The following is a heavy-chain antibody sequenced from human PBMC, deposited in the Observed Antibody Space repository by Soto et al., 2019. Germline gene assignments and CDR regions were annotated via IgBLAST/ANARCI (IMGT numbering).Heavy chain of an antibody. J-gene: IGHJ4*02. Sequence: PGKGPEWIGEINHRGSANYNPSLKSRVTMSLDISKSQFSLRLTSVTAADTAVYFCARYNAASGTYYFDYWGRGALVTVSS. CDR3: ARYNAASGTYYFDY. V-gene: IGHV4-4*01. CDR2: INHRGSA. D-gene: IGHD6-13*01.